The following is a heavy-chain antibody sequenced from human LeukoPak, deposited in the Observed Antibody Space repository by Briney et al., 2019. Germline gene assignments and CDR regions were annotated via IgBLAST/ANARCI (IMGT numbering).Heavy chain of an antibody. V-gene: IGHV3-21*01. J-gene: IGHJ4*02. CDR3: ARHLSGSTSVGIDY. CDR2: ISTTSSYI. Sequence: PAGSLRLSCAASGFTFNNYHMNWVRQAPGKGLEWVSSISTTSSYIYYADSVKGRFTISRDNAKNSLYLQLNSLRAEDTAVYYCARHLSGSTSVGIDYWGQGTLVTVSS. D-gene: IGHD1-26*01. CDR1: GFTFNNYH.